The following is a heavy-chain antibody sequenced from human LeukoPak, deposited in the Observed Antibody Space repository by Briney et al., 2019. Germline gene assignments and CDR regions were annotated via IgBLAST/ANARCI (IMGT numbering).Heavy chain of an antibody. CDR1: GFTFSSYD. Sequence: PGGSLRLSCAASGFTFSSYDMHWVRQATGKGLEWVSAIGTAGDTYYPGSVKGRFTISRENAKNSLYLQMNSLGAGDTAVYYCARAVAAAGRSGMDVWGQGTTVTVSS. J-gene: IGHJ6*02. V-gene: IGHV3-13*04. CDR3: ARAVAAAGRSGMDV. D-gene: IGHD6-13*01. CDR2: IGTAGDT.